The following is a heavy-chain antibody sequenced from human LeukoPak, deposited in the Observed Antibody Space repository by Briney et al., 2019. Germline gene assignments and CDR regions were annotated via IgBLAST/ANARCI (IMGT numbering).Heavy chain of an antibody. D-gene: IGHD5-12*01. CDR1: GFTFSTYA. J-gene: IGHJ4*02. CDR2: VTATGGST. CDR3: AKDRAGYRGARGFDC. Sequence: PGGSLRLSCAASGFTFSTYAMSWVRQAPGKGLEWVSAVTATGGSTYYADSVKGRFTISRDNSKNTLYLQMNSLGAADTAVYYCAKDRAGYRGARGFDCWGQGTLVTVSS. V-gene: IGHV3-23*01.